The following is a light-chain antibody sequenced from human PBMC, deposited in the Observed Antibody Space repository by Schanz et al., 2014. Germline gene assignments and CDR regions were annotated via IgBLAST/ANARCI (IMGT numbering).Light chain of an antibody. J-gene: IGLJ2*01. CDR1: SSDVGSYNY. CDR3: SSHTAITTAVV. Sequence: QSALTQPASVSGSPGQSITISCTGTSSDVGSYNYVSWYQYHPGKAPKLMIFDVSNRPSGVSDRFSGSKSGSTASLTISGLQAEDEADYHCSSHTAITTAVVFGGGTKLTVL. V-gene: IGLV2-14*03. CDR2: DVS.